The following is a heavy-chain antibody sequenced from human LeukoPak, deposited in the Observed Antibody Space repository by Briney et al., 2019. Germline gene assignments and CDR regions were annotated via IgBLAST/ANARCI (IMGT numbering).Heavy chain of an antibody. V-gene: IGHV4-39*01. Sequence: PGGSLRLSCAASGFTFSRYWMHWIRQPPGKGLEWIGSFYYGGSTFHNPSLKSRVTISVDASKNQSSLTLSSVTAADTAMYYCARSKDAAMVTVDYWGQGTLVTVSS. J-gene: IGHJ4*02. CDR2: FYYGGST. CDR3: ARSKDAAMVTVDY. D-gene: IGHD5-18*01. CDR1: GFTFSRYW.